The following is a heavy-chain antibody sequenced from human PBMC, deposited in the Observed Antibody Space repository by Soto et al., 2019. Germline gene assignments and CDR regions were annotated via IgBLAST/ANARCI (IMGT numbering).Heavy chain of an antibody. V-gene: IGHV3-23*01. CDR3: AKSAYYYDSSGYLH. CDR1: GFTFSSYA. Sequence: TGGSLRLSCAASGFTFSSYAMSWVRQAPGKGLEWVSAISGSGGSTYYADSVKGRFTISRDNSKNTLYLQMNSLRAEDTAVYYCAKSAYYYDSSGYLHWGQGTLVTVSS. J-gene: IGHJ4*02. D-gene: IGHD3-22*01. CDR2: ISGSGGST.